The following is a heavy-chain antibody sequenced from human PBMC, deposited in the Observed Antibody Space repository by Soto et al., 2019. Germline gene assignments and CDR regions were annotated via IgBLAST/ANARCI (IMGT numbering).Heavy chain of an antibody. J-gene: IGHJ5*02. CDR1: GGSISSSSFH. CDR3: ARRERAAGTDWWFGP. CDR2: IYYSGST. V-gene: IGHV4-39*01. D-gene: IGHD6-13*01. Sequence: QLQLQESGPGLVKPSETLSLTCTVSGGSISSSSFHWGWIRQPPGKGLEWIGSIYYSGSTYYSPSLKSRVTISVDTSKNQFSLKLSSVTAADSAVYYCARRERAAGTDWWFGPWGQGTLVTVSS.